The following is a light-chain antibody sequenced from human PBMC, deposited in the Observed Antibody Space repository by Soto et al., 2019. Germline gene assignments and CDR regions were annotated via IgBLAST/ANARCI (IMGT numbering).Light chain of an antibody. Sequence: EIVLTQSPATLSLSPGERATLSCRASQSASSYLAWYQQKPGQAPRLLIYDASNRATGIPARFSGSGSGTDFTLTISSLEPEDFAVYYCQPRSNWPPVTFGPGTKVDIK. J-gene: IGKJ3*01. V-gene: IGKV3-11*01. CDR1: QSASSY. CDR3: QPRSNWPPVT. CDR2: DAS.